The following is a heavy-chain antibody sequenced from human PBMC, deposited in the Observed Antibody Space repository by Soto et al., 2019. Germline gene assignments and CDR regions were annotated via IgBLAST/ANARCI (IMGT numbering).Heavy chain of an antibody. D-gene: IGHD6-19*01. V-gene: IGHV1-18*01. CDR2: ISAYNGKT. CDR3: ARDPLLCIQWLSPYNWFDP. Sequence: ASVKVSCKASGYTFTSYGISWVRQAPGQGLERMGWISAYNGKTNYAQKLQGRVTMTTDTSTSTAYMELRSLRSDDTAVYYCARDPLLCIQWLSPYNWFDPWGQGTLVTVSS. J-gene: IGHJ5*02. CDR1: GYTFTSYG.